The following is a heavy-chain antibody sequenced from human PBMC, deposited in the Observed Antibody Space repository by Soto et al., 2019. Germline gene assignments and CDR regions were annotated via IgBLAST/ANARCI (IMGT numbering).Heavy chain of an antibody. D-gene: IGHD1-26*01. J-gene: IGHJ6*02. Sequence: SQTLSLTCAISGDSVSSNSAAWNWIRQSPSRGLEWLGRTYYRSKGYNDYAVSVKSRITINPDTSKNQFSLQLNSVTPEDTALCYCARDPILGSPYYDYCSMDVWGQGTTVTVSS. CDR1: GDSVSSNSAA. CDR2: TYYRSKGYN. CDR3: ARDPILGSPYYDYCSMDV. V-gene: IGHV6-1*01.